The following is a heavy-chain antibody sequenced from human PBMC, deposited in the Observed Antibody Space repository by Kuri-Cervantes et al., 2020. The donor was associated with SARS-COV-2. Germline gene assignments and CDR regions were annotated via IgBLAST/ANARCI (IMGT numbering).Heavy chain of an antibody. Sequence: GESLKISCAASGFTFSSYAMSWVRQAPGKGLEWVSAISGSGGSTYYADSVKGRFTISRDNSENTLYLQMNSLKTEDTAVYYCTTDAMTYCGGDCPTNLLGNYYYYYMDVWGKGTTVTVSS. V-gene: IGHV3-23*01. CDR1: GFTFSSYA. CDR2: ISGSGGST. D-gene: IGHD2-21*01. J-gene: IGHJ6*03. CDR3: TTDAMTYCGGDCPTNLLGNYYYYYMDV.